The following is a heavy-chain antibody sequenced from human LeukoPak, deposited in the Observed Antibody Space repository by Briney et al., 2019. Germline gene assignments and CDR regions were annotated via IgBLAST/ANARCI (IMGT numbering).Heavy chain of an antibody. Sequence: SGPTLVKPTQTLTLTCTFSGFSLSTSGVGVGWIRQPPGKALEGLAVIYWDDDKVYRPSLKSRLTITKDTSKNQVVLTMTNMDPVDTATYYCAHRRGRGGQYCSGGSCHGLDYWGQGTLVTVSS. CDR3: AHRRGRGGQYCSGGSCHGLDY. D-gene: IGHD2-15*01. CDR2: IYWDDDK. V-gene: IGHV2-5*02. J-gene: IGHJ4*02. CDR1: GFSLSTSGVG.